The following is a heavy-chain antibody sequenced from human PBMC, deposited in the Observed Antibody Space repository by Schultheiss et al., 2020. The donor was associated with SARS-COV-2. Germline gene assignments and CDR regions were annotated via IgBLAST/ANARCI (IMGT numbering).Heavy chain of an antibody. D-gene: IGHD3-22*01. Sequence: SETLSLTCSVSGGSISSYYWSWIRQPAGKGLEWIGRIYTSGSTKYNPSLKSRVTMSVDTSKIQFSLKLSSVTAADTAVYYCARGRGSWYYDSSGYNYYYGMDVWGQGTTVTVSS. V-gene: IGHV4-4*07. CDR3: ARGRGSWYYDSSGYNYYYGMDV. J-gene: IGHJ6*02. CDR1: GGSISSYY. CDR2: IYTSGST.